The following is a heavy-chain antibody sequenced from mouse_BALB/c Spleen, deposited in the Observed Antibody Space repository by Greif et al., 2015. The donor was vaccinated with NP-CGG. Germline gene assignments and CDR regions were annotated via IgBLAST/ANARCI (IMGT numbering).Heavy chain of an antibody. CDR3: AREGRGL. D-gene: IGHD3-3*01. J-gene: IGHJ2*01. CDR2: IYPGDGDT. V-gene: IGHV1-87*01. CDR1: GYTFTSYW. Sequence: QVTLKESGAELARPGASVKLSCKASGYTFTSYWMQWVKQRPGQGLEWIGAIYPGDGDTRYTQKFKGKATLTADKSSSTAYMQLSSLASEDSAVYYCAREGRGLWGQGTTLTVSS.